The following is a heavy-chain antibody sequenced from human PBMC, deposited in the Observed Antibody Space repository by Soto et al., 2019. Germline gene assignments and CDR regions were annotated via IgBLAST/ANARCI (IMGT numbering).Heavy chain of an antibody. CDR2: IIPILGTA. V-gene: IGHV1-69*01. D-gene: IGHD6-13*01. CDR3: ARSGGGYSSSWYVLDY. J-gene: IGHJ4*02. CDR1: GGTFSSYA. Sequence: QVQLVQSGAEVKKPGSSVKVSCKASGGTFSSYAISWVRQAPGQGLEWMGGIIPILGTANYAQKFQGRVTITADESTSTAYMELSSLRSEDTAVYYCARSGGGYSSSWYVLDYWGQGTLVTVSS.